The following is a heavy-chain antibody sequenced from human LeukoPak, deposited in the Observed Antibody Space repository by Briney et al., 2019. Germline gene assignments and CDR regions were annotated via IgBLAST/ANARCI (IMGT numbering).Heavy chain of an antibody. D-gene: IGHD2-2*01. CDR3: ARIKRMPMGDYFDY. Sequence: GGSLRLSCAASGFTFSSYWMHWVRQAPGKGLVWVSRINSDGSSTSYADSVEGRFTISRDNAKNTLYLQMNSLRAEDTAVYYCARIKRMPMGDYFDYWGQGTLVTVSS. CDR1: GFTFSSYW. V-gene: IGHV3-74*01. J-gene: IGHJ4*02. CDR2: INSDGSST.